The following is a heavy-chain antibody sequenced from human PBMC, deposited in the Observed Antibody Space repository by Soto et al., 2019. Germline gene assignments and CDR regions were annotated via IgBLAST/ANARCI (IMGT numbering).Heavy chain of an antibody. CDR3: AVYATVTSDYYYYMDV. J-gene: IGHJ6*03. Sequence: GGSLRLSCAASGFTFSSYSMNWVRQAPGNGLEWVSSISSSSSYIYYADSVKGRFTISRDNAKNSLYLQMNSLRAEDTAVYYCAVYATVTSDYYYYMDVWGKGTTVTVSS. CDR1: GFTFSSYS. D-gene: IGHD4-17*01. CDR2: ISSSSSYI. V-gene: IGHV3-21*01.